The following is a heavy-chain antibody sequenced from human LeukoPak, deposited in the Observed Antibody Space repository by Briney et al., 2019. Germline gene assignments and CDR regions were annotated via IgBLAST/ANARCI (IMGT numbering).Heavy chain of an antibody. CDR1: GFTFSSYE. V-gene: IGHV3-48*03. J-gene: IGHJ1*01. CDR3: AREEYSSSWYLLSYFQH. D-gene: IGHD6-13*01. Sequence: GGSLRLSCAASGFTFSSYEMNWVRQAPGKGLEWVSYISSSGSTIYYADSVKGRFTISRDNAKNSLYLQMNSLRAEDTAVYYCAREEYSSSWYLLSYFQHWGQGTLVTVSS. CDR2: ISSSGSTI.